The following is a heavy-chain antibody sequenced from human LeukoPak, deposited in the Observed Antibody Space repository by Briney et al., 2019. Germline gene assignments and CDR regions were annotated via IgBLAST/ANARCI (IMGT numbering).Heavy chain of an antibody. V-gene: IGHV1-69*05. CDR1: GGTFSSYA. Sequence: EASVKVSCKASGGTFSSYAISWVRQAPGQGLEWMGEIIPIFGTANYAQKFQGRVTITTDESTSTAYMELSSLRSEDTAVYYCARETQVMPGTTFPDAFDIWGQGTMVTVSS. D-gene: IGHD1-7*01. J-gene: IGHJ3*02. CDR2: IIPIFGTA. CDR3: ARETQVMPGTTFPDAFDI.